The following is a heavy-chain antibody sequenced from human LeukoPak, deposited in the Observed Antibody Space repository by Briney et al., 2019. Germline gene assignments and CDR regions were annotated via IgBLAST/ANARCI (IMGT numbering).Heavy chain of an antibody. D-gene: IGHD3-9*01. J-gene: IGHJ4*02. CDR2: INPNSGGT. CDR1: GYTFTDYY. V-gene: IGHV1-2*04. Sequence: ASVKVSCKASGYTFTDYYMHWVRQAPGQGREWMGWINPNSGGTNYAQKFQGWVTMTRDTSISTAYMELSRLRSDDTAVYYCAREIKGPLTFDYWGQGTLVTVSS. CDR3: AREIKGPLTFDY.